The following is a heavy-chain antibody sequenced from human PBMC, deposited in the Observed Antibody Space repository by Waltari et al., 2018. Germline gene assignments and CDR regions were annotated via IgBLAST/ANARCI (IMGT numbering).Heavy chain of an antibody. D-gene: IGHD2-15*01. V-gene: IGHV4-4*02. CDR1: GASMGSRDF. Sequence: QLQLQQSGPGLVKPSESLSPTCAVPGASMGSRDFWSWVRQSPGKGLAWIGQVHRSGRTNYNPSLASRVTMSIDTSNNQFSLKVTSATAADTAIYYCARDRGRGLYLDSWGQGILVTVSP. CDR2: VHRSGRT. CDR3: ARDRGRGLYLDS. J-gene: IGHJ4*02.